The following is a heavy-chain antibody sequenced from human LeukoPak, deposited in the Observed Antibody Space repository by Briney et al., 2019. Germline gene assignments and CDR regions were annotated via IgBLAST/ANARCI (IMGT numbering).Heavy chain of an antibody. CDR2: ITTSSTYI. J-gene: IGHJ4*02. CDR1: GFTFSSYS. V-gene: IGHV3-21*01. D-gene: IGHD6-19*01. CDR3: ARGKYSSGWFDY. Sequence: GGSLRLSCAASGFTFSSYSMSWVRQAPGKGLEWVSSITTSSTYISYADSVKGRFTISRDNAKNSLYLQMNSLRAEDTAVYYCARGKYSSGWFDYWGQGNLVTVSS.